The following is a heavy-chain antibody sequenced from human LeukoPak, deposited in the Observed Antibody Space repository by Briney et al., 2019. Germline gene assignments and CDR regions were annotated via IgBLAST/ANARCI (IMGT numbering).Heavy chain of an antibody. J-gene: IGHJ3*02. CDR3: ARRWTYYGLSAFDI. Sequence: PGESLKISCQGSGYSFTTYWIGWVRQMPGKGLEWMGIIYPGDADTKYSPSFQGHVTISADKSISTAYLQWSSLKASDTAMYYCARRWTYYGLSAFDIWGQGTMVTVSS. D-gene: IGHD3-10*01. CDR2: IYPGDADT. V-gene: IGHV5-51*01. CDR1: GYSFTTYW.